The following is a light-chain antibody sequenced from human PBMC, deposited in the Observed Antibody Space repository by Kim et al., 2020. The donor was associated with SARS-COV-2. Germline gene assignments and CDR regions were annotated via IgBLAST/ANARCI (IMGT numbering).Light chain of an antibody. Sequence: GSIGDRVTSTCRASEGIAKSLAWFQQKPGTAPKCLIYGASTLEPGVPSRFSGRRSGTEFTLTINSLQPEDFATYYCQQFNAFPITFGQGTRLEIK. CDR1: EGIAKS. CDR2: GAS. CDR3: QQFNAFPIT. J-gene: IGKJ5*01. V-gene: IGKV1-16*01.